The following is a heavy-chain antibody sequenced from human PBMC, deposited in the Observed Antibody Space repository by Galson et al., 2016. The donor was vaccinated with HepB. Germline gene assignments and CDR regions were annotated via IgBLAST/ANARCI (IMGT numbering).Heavy chain of an antibody. CDR3: VQGSTAPAV. J-gene: IGHJ6*04. D-gene: IGHD2-2*01. CDR1: GFTFNNYG. Sequence: SLRLSCAASGFTFNNYGMTWVRQAPGKGLEAVSSISRSGDSTDYADSVKGRFTISRDNSKNTLSLRMNSLTADDTAIYYCVQGSTAPAVWGKGTTVTVSS. CDR2: ISRSGDST. V-gene: IGHV3-23*01.